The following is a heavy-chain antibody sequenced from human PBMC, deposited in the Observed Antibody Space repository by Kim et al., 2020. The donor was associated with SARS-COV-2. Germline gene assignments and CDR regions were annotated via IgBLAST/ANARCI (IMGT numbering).Heavy chain of an antibody. CDR2: IHQSGSS. V-gene: IGHV4-34*01. J-gene: IGHJ6*03. D-gene: IGHD3-10*01. CDR3: ARGPYYGGSVTSCYMDV. Sequence: SETLSLTCAVYGGSFSGYYWSWVRQPPGKGLEWIGEIHQSGSSNYNPSPKSRVSISTDTSKNQFSLRLNSVTAADTAVYYCARGPYYGGSVTSCYMDVWGKGITVTVSS. CDR1: GGSFSGYY.